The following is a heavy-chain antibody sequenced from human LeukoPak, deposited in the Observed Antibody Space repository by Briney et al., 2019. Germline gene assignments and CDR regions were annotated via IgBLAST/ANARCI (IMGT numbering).Heavy chain of an antibody. J-gene: IGHJ4*02. CDR1: GYTFTSYA. V-gene: IGHV1-3*01. CDR3: ARDASFSSSWYRDFDY. D-gene: IGHD6-13*01. CDR2: INAGNGNT. Sequence: GASVKVSCKASGYTFTSYAMHWVRQAPGQGLEWMGWINAGNGNTKYSQKFQGRVTITRDTSASTAYMELSSLRSEDTAVYYCARDASFSSSWYRDFDYWGQGTLVTVSS.